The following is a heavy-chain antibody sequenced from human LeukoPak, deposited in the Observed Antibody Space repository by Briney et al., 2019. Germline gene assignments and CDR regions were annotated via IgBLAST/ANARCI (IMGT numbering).Heavy chain of an antibody. V-gene: IGHV3-74*01. CDR2: INSDGSST. CDR1: GFTFSSYW. J-gene: IGHJ4*02. D-gene: IGHD1-26*01. Sequence: GGSLRLSCAASGFTFSSYWMHWVRQAPGKGLVWVSRINSDGSSTSYADSVKGRFTISRDNAKNTLYLQMNSLRAEDTVVYYCASGVGATGPFDYWGQGTLVTVSS. CDR3: ASGVGATGPFDY.